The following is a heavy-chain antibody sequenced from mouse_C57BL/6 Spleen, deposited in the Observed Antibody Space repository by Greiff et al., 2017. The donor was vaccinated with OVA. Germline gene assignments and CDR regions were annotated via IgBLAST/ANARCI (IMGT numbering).Heavy chain of an antibody. CDR2: IDPETGGT. V-gene: IGHV1-15*01. J-gene: IGHJ2*01. CDR3: TRSGSGYVFDY. CDR1: GYTFTDYE. D-gene: IGHD3-2*02. Sequence: VKLVESGAELVRPGASVTLSCKASGYTFTDYEMHWVKQTPVHGLEWIGAIDPETGGTAYNQKFKGKAILTADKSSSTAYMELRSLTSEDSAVYYCTRSGSGYVFDYWGQGTTLTVSS.